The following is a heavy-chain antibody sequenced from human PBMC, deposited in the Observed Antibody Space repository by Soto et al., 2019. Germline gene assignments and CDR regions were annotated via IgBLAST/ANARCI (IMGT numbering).Heavy chain of an antibody. Sequence: SETLSLTCTVSGGSISSYYWSWIRQPPGKGLEWIGYIYYGGSTNYNPSLKSRVTISVDTSKNQFSLKLSSVTAADTAVYYCARGSMVYAIFGILGWFAPWGQGTLVTVSS. CDR1: GGSISSYY. CDR3: ARGSMVYAIFGILGWFAP. CDR2: IYYGGST. V-gene: IGHV4-59*01. J-gene: IGHJ5*02. D-gene: IGHD2-8*01.